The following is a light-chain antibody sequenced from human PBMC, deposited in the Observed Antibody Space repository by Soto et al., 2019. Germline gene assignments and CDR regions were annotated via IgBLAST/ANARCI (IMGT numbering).Light chain of an antibody. J-gene: IGLJ1*01. CDR1: SSDVGGYSY. CDR3: SSYTSSSTYV. CDR2: DVT. V-gene: IGLV2-14*01. Sequence: QSVLTQPASVSGSPGQSITISCTGTSSDVGGYSYVSWYQQYPGKVPKLMIYDVTNRPSGVSTRFSGSKSGNTASLTISGLQAEDEADYYCSSYTSSSTYVFGTGTKVTVL.